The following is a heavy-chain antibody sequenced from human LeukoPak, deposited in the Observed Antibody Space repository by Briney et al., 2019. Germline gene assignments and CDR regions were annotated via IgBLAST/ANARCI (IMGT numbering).Heavy chain of an antibody. CDR1: GGSFSGYY. Sequence: PAETLSLTCAVYGGSFSGYYWSWIRQPPGKGLEWIGEINHSGSTNYNPSLKSRVTILVDTSKNQFSLKLSSVTAADTAVYYCARGHSPVTTKVSYFQHWGQGTLVTVSS. D-gene: IGHD4-17*01. J-gene: IGHJ1*01. V-gene: IGHV4-34*01. CDR3: ARGHSPVTTKVSYFQH. CDR2: INHSGST.